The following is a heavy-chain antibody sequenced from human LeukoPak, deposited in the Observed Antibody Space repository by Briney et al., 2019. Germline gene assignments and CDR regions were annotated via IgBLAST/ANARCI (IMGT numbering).Heavy chain of an antibody. D-gene: IGHD1-26*01. CDR3: STHNSESYSRVRN. V-gene: IGHV3-74*01. CDR1: GFTFSSYW. CDR2: INGDGSST. Sequence: PGGSLRLSCAASGFTFSSYWMYWVRHAPGKGLVWVSRINGDGSSTTYADSVKGRFTMSRDNAENTLYLQMSSLRVEDTAVYYCSTHNSESYSRVRNWGQGTLVTVSS. J-gene: IGHJ4*02.